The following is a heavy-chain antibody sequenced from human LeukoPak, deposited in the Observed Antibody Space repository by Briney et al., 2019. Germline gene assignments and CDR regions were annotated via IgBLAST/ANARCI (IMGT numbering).Heavy chain of an antibody. D-gene: IGHD2-15*01. V-gene: IGHV3-7*04. Sequence: PGESLRLSCAASGFTFSTCWMSWVRQAPGKGLEWVANIHQDGNEKYYVDSVKGRFTISRDNAKNSLYLQMNSLRAEDTAVYYCARGDKFSGDYWGQGTLVTVSS. CDR1: GFTFSTCW. CDR2: IHQDGNEK. J-gene: IGHJ4*02. CDR3: ARGDKFSGDY.